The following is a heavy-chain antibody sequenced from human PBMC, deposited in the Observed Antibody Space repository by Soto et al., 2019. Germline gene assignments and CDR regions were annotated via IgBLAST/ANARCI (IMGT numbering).Heavy chain of an antibody. CDR1: GGSFSSFG. J-gene: IGHJ5*02. V-gene: IGHV1-69*13. D-gene: IGHD3-16*02. CDR3: ARHRPNYHDTPAHYNNWLDP. Sequence: ASVKVSCKTSGGSFSSFGLNWVRQAPGQGLEWMGGIIPIFGTANYAQKFQGRVTITADESTDTSYMELSSLRSEDTAVYYCARHRPNYHDTPAHYNNWLDPWGQGTLVTVSS. CDR2: IIPIFGTA.